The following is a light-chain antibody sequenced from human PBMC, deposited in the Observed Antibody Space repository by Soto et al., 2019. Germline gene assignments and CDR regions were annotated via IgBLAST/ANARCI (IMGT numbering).Light chain of an antibody. J-gene: IGKJ1*01. CDR1: QSVSTK. CDR3: QQYGNLRT. V-gene: IGKV3-20*01. CDR2: GAS. Sequence: EVVMTQSPGTLSMSPGDRATLSCRASQSVSTKLAWYQQKSGQAPRLLIYGASSRANGIPDRFSGSGSETDFPLTISRLEPEDFAVYYCQQYGNLRTFGQGTKVEIK.